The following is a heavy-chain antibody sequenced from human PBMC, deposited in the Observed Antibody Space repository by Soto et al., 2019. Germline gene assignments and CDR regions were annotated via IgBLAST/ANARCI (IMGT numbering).Heavy chain of an antibody. Sequence: SGPTLVNPTQTLTLTCTFSGFSLSTSGVGVGWIRQPPGKALEWLALIYWDDDKRYSPSLKSRLTITKDTSKNQVVLTMTNMDPVDTAIYYCPPSLIGYDYDSSGSNWLVPGGQETLDTVSS. CDR3: PPSLIGYDYDSSGSNWLVP. CDR1: GFSLSTSGVG. J-gene: IGHJ5*02. CDR2: IYWDDDK. V-gene: IGHV2-5*02. D-gene: IGHD3-22*01.